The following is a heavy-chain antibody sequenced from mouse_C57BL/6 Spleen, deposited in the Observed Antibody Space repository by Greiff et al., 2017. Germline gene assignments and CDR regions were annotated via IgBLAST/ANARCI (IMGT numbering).Heavy chain of an antibody. J-gene: IGHJ4*01. V-gene: IGHV14-3*01. CDR3: AREGNYAEYYAMDY. Sequence: EVQLQQSVAELVRPGASVKLSCTASGFTFTNSYMHWVKQRPEQGLEWIGSIYPASGNTKYAPKFKGKATITADTSSNTAYMQLSSLTSEDTAIYYCAREGNYAEYYAMDYWGQGTTVTVSS. CDR1: GFTFTNSY. CDR2: IYPASGNT. D-gene: IGHD2-1*01.